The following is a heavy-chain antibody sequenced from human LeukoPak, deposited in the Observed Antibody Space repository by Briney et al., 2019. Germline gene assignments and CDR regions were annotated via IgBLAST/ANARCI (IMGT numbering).Heavy chain of an antibody. CDR3: ARDKAHSYGRYFDP. Sequence: PSETLSLTCSVAGGPISTYYWNWIRQTPGKGLEWIGHISNGNTDYNPSLKSRVTISVDTSKNQFSLRLTSVTAADTAVYYCARDKAHSYGRYFDPWGQGALVIVSS. CDR1: GGPISTYY. V-gene: IGHV4-59*01. CDR2: ISNGNT. J-gene: IGHJ5*02. D-gene: IGHD5-18*01.